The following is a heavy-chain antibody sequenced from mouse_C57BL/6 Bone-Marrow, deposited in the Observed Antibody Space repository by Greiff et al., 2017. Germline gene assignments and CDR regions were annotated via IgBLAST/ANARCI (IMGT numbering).Heavy chain of an antibody. CDR1: GYTFPSYW. CDR2: IDPSDSYT. CDR3: ANYYGSSYL. V-gene: IGHV1-59*01. Sequence: GTSVKLSCKASGYTFPSYWMHWVKQRPGQGLEWIGVIDPSDSYTNYNQKFKGKATLTVDKSSSTAYMELRSLTSEDSAVYFCANYYGSSYLWGQGTSVTVSS. J-gene: IGHJ4*01. D-gene: IGHD1-1*01.